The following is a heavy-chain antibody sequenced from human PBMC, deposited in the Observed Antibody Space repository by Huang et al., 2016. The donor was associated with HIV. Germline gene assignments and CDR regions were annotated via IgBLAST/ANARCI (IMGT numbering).Heavy chain of an antibody. J-gene: IGHJ6*02. V-gene: IGHV1-18*04. CDR2: ISADSGNP. CDR3: ATDTRAYYYGSGTNGMDV. Sequence: QVNLVQSRGELKKPGASVRVSCKTSGYTFNNYGIGWVRQAPGQGLEWRGWISADSGNPNYAQKFQGRRTLTTDTSTRTVYMDLRSLRSDDTAVYYCATDTRAYYYGSGTNGMDVWGQGTTVIVSS. D-gene: IGHD3-10*01. CDR1: GYTFNNYG.